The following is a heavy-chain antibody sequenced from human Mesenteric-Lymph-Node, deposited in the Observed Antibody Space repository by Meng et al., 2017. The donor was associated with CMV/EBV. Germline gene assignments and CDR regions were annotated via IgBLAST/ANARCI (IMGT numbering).Heavy chain of an antibody. Sequence: SETLSLTCTVSGGSISSNNYYWGWIRQPPGRGLEWIGSIYYSGTTYYNPSLKSRVTISVDTSKNQFSLKLNSVTAADTAVYYCARHGEAGAVSWGVYYYYYAMDVWGQGTTVTVSS. CDR1: GGSISSNNYY. V-gene: IGHV4-39*01. D-gene: IGHD6-13*01. CDR3: ARHGEAGAVSWGVYYYYYAMDV. CDR2: IYYSGTT. J-gene: IGHJ6*02.